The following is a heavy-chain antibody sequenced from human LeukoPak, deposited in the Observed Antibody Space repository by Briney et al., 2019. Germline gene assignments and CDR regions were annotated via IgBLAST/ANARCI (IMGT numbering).Heavy chain of an antibody. J-gene: IGHJ4*02. D-gene: IGHD3-16*02. CDR2: IIGSGNSI. Sequence: PGGSLRLSCAASGFTFGTYAMSWVRQAPGKGLEWVSLIIGSGNSIHYADSVKGRFTISRDNFKNTVFLQLNSLRPEDTAVYYCAKQGDNVWGSFRFGLDYWGQGTLVTVSS. V-gene: IGHV3-23*01. CDR3: AKQGDNVWGSFRFGLDY. CDR1: GFTFGTYA.